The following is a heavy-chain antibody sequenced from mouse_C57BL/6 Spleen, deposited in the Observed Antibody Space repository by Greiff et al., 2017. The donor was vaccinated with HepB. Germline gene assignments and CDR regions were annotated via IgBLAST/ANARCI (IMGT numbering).Heavy chain of an antibody. CDR1: GYTFTDYY. J-gene: IGHJ4*01. CDR3: ARGDYGSSYLYYYAMDY. CDR2: INPNNGGT. V-gene: IGHV1-26*01. D-gene: IGHD1-1*01. Sequence: EVKLVESGPELVKPGASVKISCKASGYTFTDYYMNWVKQSHGKSLEWIGDINPNNGGTSYNQKFKGKATLTVDKSSSTAYMELRSLTSEDSAVYYCARGDYGSSYLYYYAMDYWGQGTSVTVSS.